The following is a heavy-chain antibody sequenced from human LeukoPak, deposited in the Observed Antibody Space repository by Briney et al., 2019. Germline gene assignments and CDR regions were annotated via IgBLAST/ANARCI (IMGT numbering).Heavy chain of an antibody. D-gene: IGHD3-10*01. CDR1: GYIFTSYW. J-gene: IGHJ4*02. CDR3: ARRWFGELLIDY. CDR2: IYPGDSDT. Sequence: GESLQISCQCSGYIFTSYWIGGGRQLPGKGVEWMGIIYPGDSDTRYSPSFQGQVTISADKSISTAYLQWSSLKASDTAMYYCARRWFGELLIDYWGQGTLVTVPS. V-gene: IGHV5-51*01.